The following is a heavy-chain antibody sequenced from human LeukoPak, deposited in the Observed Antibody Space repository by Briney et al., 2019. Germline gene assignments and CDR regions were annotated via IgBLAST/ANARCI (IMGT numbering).Heavy chain of an antibody. Sequence: PSETLSLTCTVSGGSISSYYWSWIRQPPGKGLEWIGYIYYSGSTNYNPSPKSRVTISVDTSKNQFSLKLSSVTAADTAVYYCARDRTGERWFDPWGQGTLVTVSS. CDR1: GGSISSYY. J-gene: IGHJ5*02. V-gene: IGHV4-59*01. CDR3: ARDRTGERWFDP. CDR2: IYYSGST. D-gene: IGHD7-27*01.